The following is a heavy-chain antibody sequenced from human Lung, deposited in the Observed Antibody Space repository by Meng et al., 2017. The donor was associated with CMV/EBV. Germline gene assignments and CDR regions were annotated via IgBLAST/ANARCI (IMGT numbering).Heavy chain of an antibody. CDR3: AKQGARSVETTMVPYGEFDY. V-gene: IGHV4-39*01. CDR1: GGSISSGDYY. J-gene: IGHJ4*02. CDR2: VYYTGRA. D-gene: IGHD5-18*01. Sequence: SETLSLXCIVSGGSISSGDYYWGWIRQSPGKALEWIGSVYYTGRADYSPSLKNRVTISVDTSRNQFSLNLHSVTAADTALYYCAKQGARSVETTMVPYGEFDYXGQGXLVTVSS.